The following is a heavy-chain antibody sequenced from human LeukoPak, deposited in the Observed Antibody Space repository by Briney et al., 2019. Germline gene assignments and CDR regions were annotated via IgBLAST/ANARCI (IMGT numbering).Heavy chain of an antibody. J-gene: IGHJ5*02. D-gene: IGHD1-14*01. CDR1: GGSISSGTYY. CDR3: ARDAGTQGFDP. CDR2: IYSSGST. Sequence: SETLSLTCTVSGGSISSGTYYWSWIRQPAGKGLEWIGRIYSSGSTKYNPSLKSRVTISVDTSKNQFSLKLNSVTAADTAVYYRARDAGTQGFDPWGQGTLVSVPS. V-gene: IGHV4-61*02.